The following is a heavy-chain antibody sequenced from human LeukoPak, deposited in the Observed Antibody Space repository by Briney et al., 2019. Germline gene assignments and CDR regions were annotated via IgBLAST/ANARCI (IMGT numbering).Heavy chain of an antibody. V-gene: IGHV3-53*01. D-gene: IGHD2-8*01. Sequence: GGSLRLSCAASGFTVSSNYMSWVRQAPGKGLEWVSLLYSGSNTFYADSVKGRFTISRDNSKNTLYLQMNSLRAEDTAVYYCAKDHRMLAIDAFDIWGQGTMVTVSS. CDR1: GFTVSSNY. J-gene: IGHJ3*02. CDR2: LYSGSNT. CDR3: AKDHRMLAIDAFDI.